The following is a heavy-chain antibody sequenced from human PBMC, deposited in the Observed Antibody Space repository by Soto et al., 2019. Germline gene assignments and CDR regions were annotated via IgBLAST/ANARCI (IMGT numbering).Heavy chain of an antibody. Sequence: SLRLSCAASGFTFDDYAMHWVRQAPGKGLEWVSGISWNSGSIGYADSVKGRFTISRDNAKNSLYLQMNSLRAEDTALYYCAKDRRWELLAAFDIWGQGTMVTVSS. D-gene: IGHD1-26*01. V-gene: IGHV3-9*01. CDR2: ISWNSGSI. J-gene: IGHJ3*02. CDR1: GFTFDDYA. CDR3: AKDRRWELLAAFDI.